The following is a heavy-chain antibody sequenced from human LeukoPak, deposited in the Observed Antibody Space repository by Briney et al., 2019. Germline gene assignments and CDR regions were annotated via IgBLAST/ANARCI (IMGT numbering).Heavy chain of an antibody. CDR3: ARNVSTRDQGWFDP. V-gene: IGHV1-18*01. CDR1: GYTFSSYG. D-gene: IGHD2-2*01. J-gene: IGHJ5*02. Sequence: ASVKVSCKASGYTFSSYGISWVRQAPGQGLEWMGWISAYNGNTNYAQKLQGRVTMTTDTSTSTAYMELRSLRSDDTAVYYCARNVSTRDQGWFDPWGQGSLVTGSS. CDR2: ISAYNGNT.